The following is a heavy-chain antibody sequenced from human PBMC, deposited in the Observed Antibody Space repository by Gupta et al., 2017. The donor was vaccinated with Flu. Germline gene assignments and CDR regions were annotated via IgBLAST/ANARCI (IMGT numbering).Heavy chain of an antibody. CDR1: AFTFIDHD. V-gene: IGHV3-48*03. CDR2: ISSSGVP. CDR3: ARGHWDS. Sequence: EVQLVESGGGLVQPGGSLRLSCAASAFTFIDHDVIWFLQDPGQWLVGVSFISSSGVPDYTDSVKGRFTITRYNDKNSVYLQMDSLSAEDTAFYYCARGHWDSWGQGTLVTVSS. J-gene: IGHJ4*02.